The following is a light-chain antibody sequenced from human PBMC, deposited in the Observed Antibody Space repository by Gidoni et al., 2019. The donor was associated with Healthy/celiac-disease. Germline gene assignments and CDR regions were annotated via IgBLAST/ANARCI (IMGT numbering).Light chain of an antibody. V-gene: IGKV3-20*01. J-gene: IGKJ2*01. CDR3: QQYGSSSYT. CDR2: GAS. CDR1: QSVSSSY. Sequence: SVLTQSRGTLSLSPGERATLSCRASQSVSSSYLAWYQQKPGQAPRLLIYGASSRATGIPDRFSGSGSGTDFTLTISRLEPEDFAVYYCQQYGSSSYTFGQGTKLEIK.